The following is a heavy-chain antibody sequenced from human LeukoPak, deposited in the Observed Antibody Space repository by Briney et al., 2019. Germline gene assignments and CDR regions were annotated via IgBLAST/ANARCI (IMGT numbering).Heavy chain of an antibody. D-gene: IGHD1-26*01. CDR2: ISSTSIYI. Sequence: TGGSLRLSCAASGFTFSIHAMNWVRQAPGKGLEWVSSISSTSIYIYYADSVKGRFTISRDNAKNSLYLQMNSLRDEDTAVYYCARDQWVDYGGQGTLVTVSS. CDR1: GFTFSIHA. CDR3: ARDQWVDY. J-gene: IGHJ4*02. V-gene: IGHV3-21*01.